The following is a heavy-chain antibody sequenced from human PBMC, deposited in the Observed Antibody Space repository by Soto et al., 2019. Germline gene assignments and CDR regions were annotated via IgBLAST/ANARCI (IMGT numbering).Heavy chain of an antibody. J-gene: IGHJ4*02. CDR3: ARGLGGGYLDY. CDR1: GFTVSTNY. D-gene: IGHD3-10*01. CDR2: IYSGGST. Sequence: EVQLVESGGGLVQPGGSLRLSCAASGFTVSTNYMSWVRQAPGKGLEWVSVIYSGGSTYYADSVKGRFTISRDNSKNTLYLQMNSLRAEERAVYDCARGLGGGYLDYWGQGTLVTVSS. V-gene: IGHV3-66*01.